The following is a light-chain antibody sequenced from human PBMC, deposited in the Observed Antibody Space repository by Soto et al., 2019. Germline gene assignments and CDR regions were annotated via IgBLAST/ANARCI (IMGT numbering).Light chain of an antibody. J-gene: IGKJ2*01. Sequence: DIQMTQSPSSLSASLGDRVTITCRASQTINNYLHWYQQRPGKAPQLLIYSASSLQTGVPPRFSGSGSETHFTLTISSLQPEDFTTYYCQQSSSTPHTFGQGTIVEIK. CDR1: QTINNY. CDR2: SAS. V-gene: IGKV1-39*01. CDR3: QQSSSTPHT.